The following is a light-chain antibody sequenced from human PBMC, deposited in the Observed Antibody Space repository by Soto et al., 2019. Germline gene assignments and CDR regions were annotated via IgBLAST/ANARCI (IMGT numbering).Light chain of an antibody. V-gene: IGKV1-12*01. CDR1: QGISSW. CDR2: TAS. J-gene: IGKJ4*01. CDR3: HQGNSFPLT. Sequence: DIQMTQSPSSVSASVGDRVSITCRASQGISSWLAWYQQKPGRAPKLLLSTASSLQSGVPSRFSGTGSGTDFTLTISSLQPEDVAKYYCHQGNSFPLTFGGETKVEIK.